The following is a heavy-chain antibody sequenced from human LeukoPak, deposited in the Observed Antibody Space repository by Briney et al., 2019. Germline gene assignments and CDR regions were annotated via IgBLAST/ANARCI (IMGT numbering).Heavy chain of an antibody. D-gene: IGHD3-10*01. J-gene: IGHJ4*02. Sequence: SETLSLTCTVSGGSISSYYWSWIRQPPGKGLEWIGYIYYGGSTNYNPSLKSRVTISVDTTKIQFSLKLSSVTAADTAVYYCARVFYGSGSYYYFDYWGQGTLVTVSS. V-gene: IGHV4-59*01. CDR1: GGSISSYY. CDR2: IYYGGST. CDR3: ARVFYGSGSYYYFDY.